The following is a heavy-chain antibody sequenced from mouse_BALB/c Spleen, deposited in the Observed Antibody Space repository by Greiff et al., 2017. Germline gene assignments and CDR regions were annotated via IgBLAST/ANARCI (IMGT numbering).Heavy chain of an antibody. CDR3: ARYDGYYSYYFDY. CDR1: GYTFSSYW. J-gene: IGHJ2*01. D-gene: IGHD2-3*01. CDR2: ILPGSGST. V-gene: IGHV1-9*01. Sequence: QVQLQQSGAELMKPGASVKISCKATGYTFSSYWIEWVKQRPGHGLEWIGEILPGSGSTNYNEKFKGKATFTADTSSNTAYMQLSSLTSEDSAVYYCARYDGYYSYYFDYWGQGTTLTVSA.